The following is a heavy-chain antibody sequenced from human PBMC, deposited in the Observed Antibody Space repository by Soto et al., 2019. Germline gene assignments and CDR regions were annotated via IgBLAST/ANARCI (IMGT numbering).Heavy chain of an antibody. CDR1: GGSISSPY. D-gene: IGHD2-2*03. J-gene: IGHJ4*02. CDR3: ASGYCSSTSCLDY. Sequence: QVQLQESGPGLVKPSETLSLTCTVSGGSISSPYWSWIRQPPGTGLEWIGHIHKTGNTNYNPSLKSRVTISGDTSKNQFSLNLSSVTAADTAVYYCASGYCSSTSCLDYWGQGTLVTVSS. V-gene: IGHV4-59*11. CDR2: IHKTGNT.